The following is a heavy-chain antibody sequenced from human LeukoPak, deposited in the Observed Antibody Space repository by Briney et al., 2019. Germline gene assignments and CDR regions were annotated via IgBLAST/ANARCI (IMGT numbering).Heavy chain of an antibody. D-gene: IGHD4-11*01. V-gene: IGHV3-53*01. CDR3: ARGTVAIGYFDY. CDR2: IYSGGST. Sequence: GGSLRLSCTASGFSVSSNYMSWVRQAPGKGQEWVSVIYSGGSTDYADSVKGRFTISRDNSKNTVYLQMNSLRAEDTAIYYCARGTVAIGYFDYWGQGTLVTVSS. CDR1: GFSVSSNY. J-gene: IGHJ4*02.